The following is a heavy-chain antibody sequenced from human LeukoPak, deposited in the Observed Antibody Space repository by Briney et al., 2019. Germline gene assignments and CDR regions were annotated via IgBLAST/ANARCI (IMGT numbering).Heavy chain of an antibody. CDR2: ISSSSSYI. CDR3: ARDYDFAILNGYMDV. D-gene: IGHD3-3*01. J-gene: IGHJ4*02. Sequence: PGGSLRLSCAASGFTFSSYSMNWVRQAPGKGLEWVSSISSSSSYIYYADSVKGRFTISRDNAKNSLYLQMNSLRAEDTAVYYCARDYDFAILNGYMDVWGQGILVTVSS. CDR1: GFTFSSYS. V-gene: IGHV3-21*01.